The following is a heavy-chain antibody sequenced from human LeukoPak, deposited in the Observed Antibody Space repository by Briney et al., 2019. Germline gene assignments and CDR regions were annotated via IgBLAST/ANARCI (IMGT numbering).Heavy chain of an antibody. D-gene: IGHD6-13*01. Sequence: SETLSLTCAVYGGSFSGYHWSWIRQPPGKGLEWIGEINHSGSTNYNPSLKSRVTISVDTSKNQFSLKLSSVTAADTAVYYCATSAPWAYYYYYMDVWGKGTTDTVSS. CDR1: GGSFSGYH. CDR3: ATSAPWAYYYYYMDV. V-gene: IGHV4-34*01. CDR2: INHSGST. J-gene: IGHJ6*03.